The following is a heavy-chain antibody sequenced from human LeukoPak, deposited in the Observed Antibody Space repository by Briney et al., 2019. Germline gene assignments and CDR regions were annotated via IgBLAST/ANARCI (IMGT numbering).Heavy chain of an antibody. CDR2: INEYTGDT. V-gene: IGHV4-34*01. CDR1: GGSFTDYF. Sequence: SDPLSLTCTVFGGSFTDYFWPWIRHSPGKGVEWIGEINEYTGDTKSNPSLNSRVSISLEKSKNQFSLELRHVTAADTAVYYCARGRIAKIVVVHSFSYGMDVWGQGTTVTVSS. CDR3: ARGRIAKIVVVHSFSYGMDV. J-gene: IGHJ6*02. D-gene: IGHD3-22*01.